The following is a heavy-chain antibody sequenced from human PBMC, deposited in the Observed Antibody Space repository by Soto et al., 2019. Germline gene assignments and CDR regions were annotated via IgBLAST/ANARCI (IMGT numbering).Heavy chain of an antibody. Sequence: GGSVRLSCASSVFTFSSYAMSCVRQAPGKGLEWVSAISGSGGSTYYADSVKGRFTISRDNSKNTLYLQMNSLRAEDTAVYYSATSSYGSSLEAWGQGTLGIVSS. V-gene: IGHV3-23*01. D-gene: IGHD6-6*01. CDR3: ATSSYGSSLEA. CDR1: VFTFSSYA. J-gene: IGHJ5*02. CDR2: ISGSGGST.